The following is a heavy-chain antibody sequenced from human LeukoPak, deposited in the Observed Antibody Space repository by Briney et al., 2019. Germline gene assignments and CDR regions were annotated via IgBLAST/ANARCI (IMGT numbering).Heavy chain of an antibody. CDR1: GGSISSYY. V-gene: IGHV4-59*08. CDR2: IYYSGST. CDR3: ARHRADTAMHIDY. J-gene: IGHJ4*02. D-gene: IGHD5-18*01. Sequence: PSETQPLTCTVSGGSISSYYWSWIRQPPGKGLEWIGYIYYSGSTNYNPSLKSRVTISVDTSKNQFSLKLSSVTAADTAVYYCARHRADTAMHIDYWGQGTLVTVSS.